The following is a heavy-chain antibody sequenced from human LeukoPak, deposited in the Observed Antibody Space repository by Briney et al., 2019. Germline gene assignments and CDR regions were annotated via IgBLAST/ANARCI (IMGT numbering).Heavy chain of an antibody. CDR3: ARSGQYSSDY. Sequence: SETLSLTCTVSGGSIRSGNYYWSWIRQHPGKGLEWIGYIYYSGSTYYNPSLKSRITISVDTSKNQFSLKLSSVTAADTAVYFCARSGQYSSDYWGQGTLVTVSS. CDR1: GGSIRSGNYY. CDR2: IYYSGST. J-gene: IGHJ4*02. V-gene: IGHV4-31*03. D-gene: IGHD6-6*01.